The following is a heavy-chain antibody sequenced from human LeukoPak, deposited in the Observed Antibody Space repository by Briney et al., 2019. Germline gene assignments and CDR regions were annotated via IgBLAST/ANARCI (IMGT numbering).Heavy chain of an antibody. Sequence: SETLSLTCTVSGGSISSYYWSWIRQPPGKGLEWIGEINHSGSTNYNPSLKSRVTISVDTSKNQFSLKLSSVTAADTAVYYCARGHDILTGYYENWGQGTLVTVSS. CDR1: GGSISSYY. CDR3: ARGHDILTGYYEN. CDR2: INHSGST. V-gene: IGHV4-34*01. J-gene: IGHJ4*02. D-gene: IGHD3-9*01.